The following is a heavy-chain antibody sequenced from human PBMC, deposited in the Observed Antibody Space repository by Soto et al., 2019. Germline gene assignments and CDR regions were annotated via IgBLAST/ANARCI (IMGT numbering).Heavy chain of an antibody. Sequence: QVQLVESGGGVVQPGRSLRLSCAASGFTFSNYGMHWVRQAPGKGLEWVAVISYDGSNKYYADSVKGRFSISRDNSKNTLYLPMNSLRAEDTAVYYCAKGDWFDPWGQGTLVTVSS. CDR1: GFTFSNYG. CDR3: AKGDWFDP. J-gene: IGHJ5*02. CDR2: ISYDGSNK. V-gene: IGHV3-30*18.